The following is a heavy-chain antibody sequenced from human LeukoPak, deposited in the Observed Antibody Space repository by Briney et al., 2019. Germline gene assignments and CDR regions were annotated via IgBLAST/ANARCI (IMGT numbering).Heavy chain of an antibody. CDR1: GFTFSSYS. CDR3: ARAMVRGVSLNWFDP. D-gene: IGHD3-10*01. V-gene: IGHV3-21*01. Sequence: GGSLRLSCAASGFTFSSYSMSWVRQAPGKGLEWVSSISSSSSYIYYADSVKGRFTISGDNAKNSLYLQMNSLRAEDTAVYYCARAMVRGVSLNWFDPWGQGTLVTVSS. CDR2: ISSSSSYI. J-gene: IGHJ5*02.